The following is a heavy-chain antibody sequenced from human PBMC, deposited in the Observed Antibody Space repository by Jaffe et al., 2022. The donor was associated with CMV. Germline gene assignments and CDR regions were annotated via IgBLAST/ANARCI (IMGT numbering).Heavy chain of an antibody. CDR3: ARDPGRPIAAADYYYYGMDV. CDR2: ISSSSSTI. V-gene: IGHV3-48*02. D-gene: IGHD6-13*01. Sequence: EVQLVESGGGLVQPGGSLRLSCAASGFTFSSYSMNWVRQAPGKGLEWVSYISSSSSTIYYADSVKGRFTISRDNAKNSLYLQMNSLRDEDTAVYYCARDPGRPIAAADYYYYGMDVWGQGTTVTVSS. J-gene: IGHJ6*02. CDR1: GFTFSSYS.